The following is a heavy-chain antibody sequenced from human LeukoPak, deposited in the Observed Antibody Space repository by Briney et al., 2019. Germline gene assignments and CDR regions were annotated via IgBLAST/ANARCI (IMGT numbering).Heavy chain of an antibody. J-gene: IGHJ5*02. CDR3: AKDLGFGEGPLNWFDP. CDR2: ISYDGSNK. D-gene: IGHD3-10*01. CDR1: GFTFSTYN. V-gene: IGHV3-30*18. Sequence: PGGSLRLSCAASGFTFSTYNMNWVRQAPGKGLEWVAVISYDGSNKYYADSVKGRFTISRDNSKNTLYLQMNSLRAEDTAVYYCAKDLGFGEGPLNWFDPWGQGTLVTVSS.